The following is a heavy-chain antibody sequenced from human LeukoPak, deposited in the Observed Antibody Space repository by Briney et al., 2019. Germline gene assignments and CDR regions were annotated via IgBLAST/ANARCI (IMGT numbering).Heavy chain of an antibody. D-gene: IGHD1-7*01. Sequence: ASVKVSCKASGYTFTSYGFTWVRQAPGQGLEWMGWISAYNGNTNYAQKLQGRVTLTTDTSTSTAYMELRSLRSDDTAVYYCARAQSWNYALDTWGQGTLVTVSS. CDR2: ISAYNGNT. V-gene: IGHV1-18*01. CDR3: ARAQSWNYALDT. J-gene: IGHJ5*02. CDR1: GYTFTSYG.